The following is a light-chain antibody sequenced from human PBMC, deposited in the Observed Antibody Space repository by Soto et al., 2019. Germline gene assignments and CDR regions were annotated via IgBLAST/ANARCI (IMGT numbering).Light chain of an antibody. CDR3: MQALQSPWT. Sequence: DIVMTQSPLSLPVTPGEPASISCRSSQSLLQTNGYIYLDWYLQKPGQSQQLLIYLSSNRASGVPERFRGCGSGTGFTLKISRVEAEDVRVYYGMQALQSPWTFGQGTKVEIK. CDR1: QSLLQTNGYIY. V-gene: IGKV2-28*01. CDR2: LSS. J-gene: IGKJ1*01.